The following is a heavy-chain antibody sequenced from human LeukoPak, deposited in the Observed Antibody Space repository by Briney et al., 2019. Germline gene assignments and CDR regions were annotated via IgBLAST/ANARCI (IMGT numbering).Heavy chain of an antibody. CDR3: ARDQKSGYSGYGYNDAFDI. J-gene: IGHJ3*02. CDR1: GYTFTGYY. D-gene: IGHD5-12*01. Sequence: ASVKVSCKASGYTFTGYYMHWVRQAPGQGLEWMGRINPNSGGTNYAQKFQGRVTMTRDTSISTAYMELSRLRSDDTAVYYCARDQKSGYSGYGYNDAFDIWGQGTMVTVSS. CDR2: INPNSGGT. V-gene: IGHV1-2*06.